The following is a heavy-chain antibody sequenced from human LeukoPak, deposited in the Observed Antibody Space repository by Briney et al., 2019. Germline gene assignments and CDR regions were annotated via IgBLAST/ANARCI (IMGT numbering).Heavy chain of an antibody. D-gene: IGHD2-15*01. CDR3: ARGVAAPFDY. V-gene: IGHV3-7*04. CDR1: GFTFSSYA. Sequence: TGGSLRLSCAASGFTFSSYAMSWVRQAPGKGLEWVANIKQDGSEKYYVDSVKGRFTISRDNAKNSLYLQMNSLRAEDTAVYYCARGVAAPFDYWGQGPLVTVSS. J-gene: IGHJ4*02. CDR2: IKQDGSEK.